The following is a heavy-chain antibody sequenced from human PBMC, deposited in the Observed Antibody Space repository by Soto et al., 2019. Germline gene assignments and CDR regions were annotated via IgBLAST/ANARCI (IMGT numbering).Heavy chain of an antibody. D-gene: IGHD6-13*01. CDR3: ARATSAAAGNGAFDY. CDR2: IYYSGST. Sequence: SETLSLTCTVSGGSISSGGYYWSWIRQHPGKGLEWIGYIYYSGSTYYNPSLKSRVTISVDTSKNQFSLKLSSVTAADTAVYYCARATSAAAGNGAFDYWGQGTLVTVSS. J-gene: IGHJ4*02. CDR1: GGSISSGGYY. V-gene: IGHV4-31*03.